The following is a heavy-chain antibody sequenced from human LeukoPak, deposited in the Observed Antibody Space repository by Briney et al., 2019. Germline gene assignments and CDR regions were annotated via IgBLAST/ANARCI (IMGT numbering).Heavy chain of an antibody. Sequence: PGGSLRLSCAASGLTVSSNYMSWVRQAPGKGLEWVSSISSSSSYIYYADSVKGRFTISRDNSKNTLYLQMNSLRAEDTAVYYCAKLSGGYYDSSAWGQGTLVTVSS. D-gene: IGHD3-22*01. CDR3: AKLSGGYYDSSA. CDR2: ISSSSSYI. CDR1: GLTVSSNY. J-gene: IGHJ4*02. V-gene: IGHV3-21*01.